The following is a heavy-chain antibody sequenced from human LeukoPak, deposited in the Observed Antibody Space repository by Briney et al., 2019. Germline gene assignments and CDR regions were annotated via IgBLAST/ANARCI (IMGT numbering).Heavy chain of an antibody. D-gene: IGHD3-22*01. V-gene: IGHV1-8*03. J-gene: IGHJ5*02. CDR1: GYTFTSYD. CDR3: ARDIQSVYYDSSGYYYGGWFDP. Sequence: ASVKVSCKASGYTFTSYDINWVRQATGQGLEWMGWMNPNSGNTGYAQKFQGRVTITRNTSISTAYMELSSLRSEDTAVYYCARDIQSVYYDSSGYYYGGWFDPRGQGTLVTVSS. CDR2: MNPNSGNT.